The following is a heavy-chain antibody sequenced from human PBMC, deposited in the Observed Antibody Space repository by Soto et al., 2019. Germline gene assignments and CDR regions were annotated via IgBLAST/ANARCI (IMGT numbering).Heavy chain of an antibody. CDR1: GFSLSTSGMC. D-gene: IGHD3-16*01. V-gene: IGHV2-70*01. Sequence: SGPTLVNPTQTLTLTCTFSGFSLSTSGMCVSWIRQPPGKALEWLALIDWDDDKYYSTSLKTRLTISKDTSKNQVVLTMTNMDPVDTATYYCARIIYDQGSSFFDYWGQGTLVTVSS. CDR3: ARIIYDQGSSFFDY. J-gene: IGHJ4*02. CDR2: IDWDDDK.